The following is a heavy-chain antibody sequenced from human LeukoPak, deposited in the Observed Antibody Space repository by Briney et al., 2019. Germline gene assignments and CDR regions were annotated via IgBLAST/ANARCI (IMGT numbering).Heavy chain of an antibody. V-gene: IGHV3-48*02. CDR3: ARDIVPAGIFWDF. Sequence: GGSLRLSCAASGFTFSSYSMNWVRQAPGKGLEWVSYIDSSSTTVLYADSVKGRFTISRDNAKNSLYLQMNSLRDEDTAVYYCARDIVPAGIFWDFWGRGSLVTVSS. J-gene: IGHJ4*02. CDR2: IDSSSTTV. D-gene: IGHD2-2*01. CDR1: GFTFSSYS.